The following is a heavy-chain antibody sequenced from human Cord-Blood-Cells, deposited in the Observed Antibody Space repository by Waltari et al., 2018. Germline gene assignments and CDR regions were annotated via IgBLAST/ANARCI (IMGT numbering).Heavy chain of an antibody. CDR1: GFTFSSYG. CDR3: AKEGRESSGWYYYYYYGMDV. CDR2: ISYDGSNK. Sequence: QVQLVESGGGVVQPGRSLRLSCAASGFTFSSYGMHWVRQAPGKGLEWVAVISYDGSNKYYADSVKGRFTISRDNSKNTLYLQMNSLRAEDTAVYYCAKEGRESSGWYYYYYYGMDVWGQGTTVTVSS. J-gene: IGHJ6*02. D-gene: IGHD6-19*01. V-gene: IGHV3-30*18.